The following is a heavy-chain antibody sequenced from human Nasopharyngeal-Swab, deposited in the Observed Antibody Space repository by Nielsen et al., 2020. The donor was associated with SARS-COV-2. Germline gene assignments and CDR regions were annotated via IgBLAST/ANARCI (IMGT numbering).Heavy chain of an antibody. Sequence: GESLKISCAASGFTFSTYSMNWVRQAPGKGLEWVSYISSSGSTIYYADSVKGRFTISRDNAKNSLYLQMNSLRAEDTAVYYCARSHDYGNHDAFDIWGQGTMVTVSS. CDR2: ISSSGSTI. J-gene: IGHJ3*02. D-gene: IGHD4-17*01. V-gene: IGHV3-48*04. CDR1: GFTFSTYS. CDR3: ARSHDYGNHDAFDI.